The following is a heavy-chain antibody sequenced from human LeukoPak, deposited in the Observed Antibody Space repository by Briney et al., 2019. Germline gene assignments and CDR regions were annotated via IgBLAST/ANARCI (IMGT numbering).Heavy chain of an antibody. CDR3: ARGIYGNFDY. J-gene: IGHJ4*02. Sequence: GGSLRLSCAASGFTFTKYWMHWVSQVPRKGLIWVSRINNEGNDTNYADSVKGRFTISRDNAKNTLYLQMNSLRAEDTAVYYCARGIYGNFDYWGQGSLVTVSS. D-gene: IGHD3-10*01. CDR2: INNEGNDT. CDR1: GFTFTKYW. V-gene: IGHV3-74*01.